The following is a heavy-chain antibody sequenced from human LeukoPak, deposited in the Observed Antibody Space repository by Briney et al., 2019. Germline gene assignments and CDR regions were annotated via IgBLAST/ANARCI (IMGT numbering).Heavy chain of an antibody. Sequence: GGSLRLSCATSGFTFRNYWMSWVRQAPGKGLEWVANIKQDGSDKYYVDSVKGRFTISRDNAKNSLYLQMNSLRAEDTAVYYCAKDHIVVVVAANGLFDYWGQGTLVTVSS. CDR1: GFTFRNYW. D-gene: IGHD2-15*01. J-gene: IGHJ4*02. CDR2: IKQDGSDK. V-gene: IGHV3-7*03. CDR3: AKDHIVVVVAANGLFDY.